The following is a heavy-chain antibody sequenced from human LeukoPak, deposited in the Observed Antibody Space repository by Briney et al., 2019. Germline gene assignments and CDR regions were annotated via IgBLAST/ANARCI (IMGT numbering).Heavy chain of an antibody. V-gene: IGHV3-30*18. D-gene: IGHD3-10*01. J-gene: IGHJ4*02. CDR2: ISYDGSNK. Sequence: QPGGSLRLSCAASGFTFSSYGMHWVRQASGKGLEWVAVISYDGSNKYYADSVKGRFTISRDNSKNTLYLQMNSLRAEDTAVYYCAKGEYYGSGARRDFDYWGQGTLVTVSS. CDR1: GFTFSSYG. CDR3: AKGEYYGSGARRDFDY.